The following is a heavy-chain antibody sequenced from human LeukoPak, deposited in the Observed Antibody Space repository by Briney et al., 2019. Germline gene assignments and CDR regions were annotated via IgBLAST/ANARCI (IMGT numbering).Heavy chain of an antibody. Sequence: GGSLRLSCAASGFTFSSYAMSWVRQAQGKGLEWVSAISGSGGSTYYADSVKGRFTISRDNSKNTLYLQMNSLRAEDTAVYYCAKALSAYQLPPSNWFDPWGQGTLVTVSS. V-gene: IGHV3-23*01. CDR2: ISGSGGST. D-gene: IGHD2-2*01. CDR1: GFTFSSYA. CDR3: AKALSAYQLPPSNWFDP. J-gene: IGHJ5*02.